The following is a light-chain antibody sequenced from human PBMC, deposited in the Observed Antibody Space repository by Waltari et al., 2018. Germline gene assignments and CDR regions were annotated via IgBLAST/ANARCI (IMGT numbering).Light chain of an antibody. CDR2: LES. V-gene: IGKV2-28*01. CDR1: ESLLHNNGFTY. Sequence: DIVMTQSPLSLPVTPGESASLSCRSSESLLHNNGFTYVDWYVQEPGQSPQLLIYLESNRASGVPDRCSGSGSGTDFTLKISRVEAEDVGVYYCMQGLQSHRTFGQGTKVEIK. J-gene: IGKJ1*01. CDR3: MQGLQSHRT.